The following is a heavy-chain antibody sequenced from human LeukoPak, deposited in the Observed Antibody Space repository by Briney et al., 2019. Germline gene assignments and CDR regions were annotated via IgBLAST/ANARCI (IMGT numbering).Heavy chain of an antibody. D-gene: IGHD6-13*01. Sequence: SCKASGGTFSSYAMHWVRQAPGKGLEWVAVISYDGSNKYYADSVKGRFTISRDNSKNTLYLQMNSLRAEDTAVYYCARARSGYSSSWYYYYGMDVWGQGTTVTVSS. CDR1: GGTFSSYA. J-gene: IGHJ6*02. V-gene: IGHV3-30-3*01. CDR3: ARARSGYSSSWYYYYGMDV. CDR2: ISYDGSNK.